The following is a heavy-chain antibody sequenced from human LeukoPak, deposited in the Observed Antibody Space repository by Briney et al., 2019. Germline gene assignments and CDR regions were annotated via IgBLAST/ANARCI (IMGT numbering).Heavy chain of an antibody. CDR3: ARQYYDFWSGYLHYFDS. CDR1: GYSISSGYY. D-gene: IGHD3-3*01. Sequence: PSETLSLTCAVSGYSISSGYYWGWMRQPPGKGLEWIGSIYHSGSTYYHPSLKSRVTISVDTSKNQSSLKLSSVTAADTAVYYCARQYYDFWSGYLHYFDSWGQGTLVTVSS. V-gene: IGHV4-38-2*01. J-gene: IGHJ4*02. CDR2: IYHSGST.